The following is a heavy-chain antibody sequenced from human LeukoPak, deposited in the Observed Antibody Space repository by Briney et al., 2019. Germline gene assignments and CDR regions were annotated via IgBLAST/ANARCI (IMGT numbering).Heavy chain of an antibody. Sequence: SETLSLTCTVSGGSIYSGSYYWSWIRQPAGKGLEWIGRIYTSGSTNYNPSLKSRVTISVDTSKNQFSLKLSSVTAADTAVYYCTRDRRDGYNLYYFDLWGQGTLVTVSS. CDR1: GGSIYSGSYY. D-gene: IGHD5-24*01. J-gene: IGHJ4*02. CDR3: TRDRRDGYNLYYFDL. CDR2: IYTSGST. V-gene: IGHV4-61*02.